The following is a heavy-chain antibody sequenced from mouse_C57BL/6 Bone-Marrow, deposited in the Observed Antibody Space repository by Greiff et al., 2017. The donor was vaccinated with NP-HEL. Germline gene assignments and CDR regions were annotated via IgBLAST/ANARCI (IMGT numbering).Heavy chain of an antibody. CDR2: IWSGGSS. J-gene: IGHJ4*01. CDR1: GFSLTSYC. V-gene: IGHV2-2*01. CDR3: TRMEYYYAMDY. Sequence: VKLLESGPGLVQPSQSLSITYTVSGFSLTSYCVPWVRQSPGKGLAWLGVIWSGGSSDYNKAFISRLSISNDNSKSQVFVTMHSLQADDTAIYYWTRMEYYYAMDYWGQRTSVTGYS.